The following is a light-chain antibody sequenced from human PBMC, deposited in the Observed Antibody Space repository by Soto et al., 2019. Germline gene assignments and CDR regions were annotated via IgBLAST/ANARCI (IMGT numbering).Light chain of an antibody. CDR2: GAS. CDR1: QSVSSGY. CDR3: QQYGSSPPQFT. J-gene: IGKJ3*01. V-gene: IGKV3-20*01. Sequence: EIVLTQSPATLSLSPGERATLSCRASQSVSSGYLAWYQKKPGQAPSLLIYGASSRATGIPDRFSGSGSGTDFTLTISRREPEDFAGYYCQQYGSSPPQFTFGPGTKVDIK.